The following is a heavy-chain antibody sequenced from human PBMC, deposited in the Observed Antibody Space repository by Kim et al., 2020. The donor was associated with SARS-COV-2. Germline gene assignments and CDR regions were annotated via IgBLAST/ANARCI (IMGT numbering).Heavy chain of an antibody. D-gene: IGHD7-27*01. CDR3: AKDGLWGHYFDY. V-gene: IGHV3-23*01. Sequence: SAASVKGRFTISGDNSKNTLYLQMNRRGAEDTAVYYCAKDGLWGHYFDYWGQGTLVTVSS. J-gene: IGHJ4*02.